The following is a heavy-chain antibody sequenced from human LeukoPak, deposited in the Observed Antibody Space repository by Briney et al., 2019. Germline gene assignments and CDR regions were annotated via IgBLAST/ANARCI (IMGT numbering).Heavy chain of an antibody. CDR3: ARGRHPYRVGSGWFDP. CDR2: MYYSGTT. CDR1: GGSITSYY. Sequence: SETLSLTCTVSGGSITSYYRSWIRQSPGKGLEWIGFMYYSGTTNYNPSLKSRVTISLGMSKNQFSLKLSSVTAADTAVYYCARGRHPYRVGSGWFDPGGQGTLVTVSS. J-gene: IGHJ5*02. D-gene: IGHD1-14*01. V-gene: IGHV4-59*12.